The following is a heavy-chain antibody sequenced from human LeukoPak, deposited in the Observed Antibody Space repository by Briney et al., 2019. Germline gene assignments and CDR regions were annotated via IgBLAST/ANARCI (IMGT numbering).Heavy chain of an antibody. CDR1: GVSISSSSYY. D-gene: IGHD6-19*01. Sequence: SETLSLTCTVSGVSISSSSYYWGWIRQPPGKGLEWIGSIYYSGSTYYNPSLKSRVTISVDTSKNQFSLKLSSVTAADTAVYYCARRSSGWFDYWGQGTLVTVSS. V-gene: IGHV4-39*01. J-gene: IGHJ4*02. CDR2: IYYSGST. CDR3: ARRSSGWFDY.